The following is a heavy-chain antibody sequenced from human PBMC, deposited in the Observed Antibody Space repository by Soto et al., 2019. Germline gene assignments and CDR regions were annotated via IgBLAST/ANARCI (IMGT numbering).Heavy chain of an antibody. CDR3: AWDALGGAYDFWH. V-gene: IGHV3-66*01. CDR2: SSNGGHT. D-gene: IGHD3-3*01. Sequence: EVQLVESGGGLVQPGGSLRLSCAASGFIVTHYFMTWFRQAPGKGPEGVSVSSNGGHTYYADSVRGRFTISRDSSKNTLYLQMNTLRVDDTAVYYCAWDALGGAYDFWHGGQGTLVTVSS. CDR1: GFIVTHYF. J-gene: IGHJ4*02.